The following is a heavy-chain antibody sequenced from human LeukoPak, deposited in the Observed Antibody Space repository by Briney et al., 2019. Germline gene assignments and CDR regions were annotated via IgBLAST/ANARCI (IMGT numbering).Heavy chain of an antibody. J-gene: IGHJ4*02. D-gene: IGHD6-13*01. Sequence: SETLSLTCSVSGGSISSYYWSWIRQPAGKGLEWIGRIYTSGSTNYNPSLKSRVTMSVDTSKNQFSLKLSSVTAADTAVYYCARDGYSSSWHFFDYWGQGTLVTVSS. CDR3: ARDGYSSSWHFFDY. V-gene: IGHV4-4*07. CDR1: GGSISSYY. CDR2: IYTSGST.